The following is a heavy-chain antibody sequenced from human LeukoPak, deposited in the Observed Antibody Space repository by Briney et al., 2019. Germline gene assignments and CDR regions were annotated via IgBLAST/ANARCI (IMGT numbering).Heavy chain of an antibody. V-gene: IGHV1-69*06. Sequence: SVKVSCKASGGSLNNYGVSWLRQAPGQGLEWMGRIIPMFGTTIYAEKFQGRVTISADKSTNTAYVEVSRLNSDDTAVYYCATDLQSDFWTGYYWDYWGQGTLVTLSS. CDR2: IIPMFGTT. D-gene: IGHD3/OR15-3a*01. CDR3: ATDLQSDFWTGYYWDY. CDR1: GGSLNNYG. J-gene: IGHJ4*02.